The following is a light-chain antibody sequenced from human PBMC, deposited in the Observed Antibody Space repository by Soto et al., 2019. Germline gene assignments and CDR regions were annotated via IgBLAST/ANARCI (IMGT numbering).Light chain of an antibody. J-gene: IGLJ1*01. CDR3: QVWDNSSDQYV. V-gene: IGLV3-21*04. CDR1: NIGSKG. CDR2: YDS. Sequence: SYELTQPPSVSVAPGKTARITCGGNNIGSKGVHWYQQKPGQAPVLVISYDSARPSGIPERFSGSNSGNTATLTISRVEAGDEADYYCQVWDNSSDQYVFGAGTKVTVL.